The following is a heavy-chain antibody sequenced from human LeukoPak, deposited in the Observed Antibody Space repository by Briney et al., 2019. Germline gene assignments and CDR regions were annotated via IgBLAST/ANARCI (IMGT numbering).Heavy chain of an antibody. CDR1: GGTFSSYT. CDR2: IIPILGIA. CDR3: ARARGQPTPNYDILTGHFDY. D-gene: IGHD3-9*01. V-gene: IGHV1-69*02. J-gene: IGHJ4*02. Sequence: VASVKVSCKASGGTFSSYTISWVRQAPGQGLEWMGRIIPILGIANYAQKFQGRVTITADKSTSTAYMELSSLRSEDTAVYYCARARGQPTPNYDILTGHFDYWGQGTLVTVSS.